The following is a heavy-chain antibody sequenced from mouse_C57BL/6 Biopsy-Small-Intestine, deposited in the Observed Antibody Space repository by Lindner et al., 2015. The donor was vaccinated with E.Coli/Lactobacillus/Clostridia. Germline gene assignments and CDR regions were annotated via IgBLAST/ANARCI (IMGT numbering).Heavy chain of an antibody. D-gene: IGHD1-1*01. V-gene: IGHV3-8*01. CDR3: ARYSRYGSSPLYWYFDV. CDR1: GYSITSDF. CDR2: ISYSGST. Sequence: VQLQESGPGLAKPSQTLSLTCSVTGYSITSDFWNWIRKFPGNKLEYMGYISYSGSTYYNPSLKSRISITRDTSKNQYYLQLNSVTTEDTAIYYCARYSRYGSSPLYWYFDVWGTGTTVTVSS. J-gene: IGHJ1*03.